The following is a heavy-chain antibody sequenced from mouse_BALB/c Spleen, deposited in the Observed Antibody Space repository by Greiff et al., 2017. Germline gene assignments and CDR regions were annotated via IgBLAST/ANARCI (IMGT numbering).Heavy chain of an antibody. CDR2: ISSGGSYT. J-gene: IGHJ4*01. V-gene: IGHV5-6*02. D-gene: IGHD2-14*01. CDR3: ARRDRYDAVYAMDY. Sequence: EVKLVESGGDLVKPGGSLKLSCAASGFTFSSYGMSWVRQTPDKRLEWVATISSGGSYTYYPDSVKGRFTISRDNAKNTLYLQMSSLKSEDTAMYYCARRDRYDAVYAMDYWGQGTSVTVSS. CDR1: GFTFSSYG.